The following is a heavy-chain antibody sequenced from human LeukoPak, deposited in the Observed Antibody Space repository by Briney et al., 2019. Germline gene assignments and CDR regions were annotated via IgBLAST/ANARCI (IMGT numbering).Heavy chain of an antibody. CDR2: INPNSGGT. CDR3: VRERYSSSLNWFDP. J-gene: IGHJ5*02. D-gene: IGHD6-13*01. CDR1: GYTFTGYY. Sequence: ASVKVSCKASGYTFTGYYMHWVRQAPGQGLEWMGCINPNSGGTNYAQKFQGRVTMTGDTSISTAYMELSRLRSDDTAIYYCVRERYSSSLNWFDPWGQGTLVTVSS. V-gene: IGHV1-2*02.